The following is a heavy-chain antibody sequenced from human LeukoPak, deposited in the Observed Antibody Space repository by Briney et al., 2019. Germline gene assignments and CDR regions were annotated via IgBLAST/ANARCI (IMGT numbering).Heavy chain of an antibody. CDR3: AREYSTSSEGDYFDY. J-gene: IGHJ4*02. CDR1: GASITTYY. Sequence: PAETLSLTCTVSGASITTYYWTWIRQPPGKGLECIGYIYHSGSTNYNPSLKSRVTISLDTSRNQFSLRLSSVTAADTAVYFCAREYSTSSEGDYFDYWGQGSLVTVSS. V-gene: IGHV4-59*01. CDR2: IYHSGST. D-gene: IGHD6-6*01.